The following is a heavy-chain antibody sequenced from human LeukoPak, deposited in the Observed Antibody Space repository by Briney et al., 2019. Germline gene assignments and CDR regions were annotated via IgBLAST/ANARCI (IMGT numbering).Heavy chain of an antibody. CDR2: ISSSSSII. V-gene: IGHV3-48*02. J-gene: IGHJ5*02. CDR1: GFTFSSYS. D-gene: IGHD1-14*01. Sequence: GGSLRLSCAASGFTFSSYSMNWVRQAPGKGLEWLSYISSSSSIIYYADSVKGRFTISRDNAKNSLYLQMNSLRDEDTAVYYCATVGNNHYNWLDPWGQGTLVTVSS. CDR3: ATVGNNHYNWLDP.